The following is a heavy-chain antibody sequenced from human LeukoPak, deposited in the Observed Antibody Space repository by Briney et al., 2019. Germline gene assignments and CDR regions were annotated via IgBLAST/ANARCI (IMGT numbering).Heavy chain of an antibody. J-gene: IGHJ4*02. CDR1: GGSFSGYY. Sequence: SETLSLTCAVYGGSFSGYYWSWIRQPPGKGLERIGEINHSGSTNYNPSLKSRVTISVDTSKNQFSLKLSSVTAADTAVYYCARGVDTYYDFWSGYSRGLTFDYWGQGTLVTVSS. CDR3: ARGVDTYYDFWSGYSRGLTFDY. CDR2: INHSGST. V-gene: IGHV4-34*01. D-gene: IGHD3-3*01.